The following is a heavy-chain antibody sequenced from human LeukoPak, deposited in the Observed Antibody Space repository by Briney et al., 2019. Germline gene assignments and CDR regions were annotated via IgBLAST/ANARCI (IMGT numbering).Heavy chain of an antibody. Sequence: PSETLSLTCTVSGGSISSGSYYWSWIRQPAGKGMEWIGRIYTSGSTNYNPSLKSRVTISVDTSKNQFSLKLSSVTAADTAVYYCARVSGYDWESFYDYWGQGTLVTVSS. CDR2: IYTSGST. CDR1: GGSISSGSYY. CDR3: ARVSGYDWESFYDY. V-gene: IGHV4-61*02. J-gene: IGHJ4*02. D-gene: IGHD5-12*01.